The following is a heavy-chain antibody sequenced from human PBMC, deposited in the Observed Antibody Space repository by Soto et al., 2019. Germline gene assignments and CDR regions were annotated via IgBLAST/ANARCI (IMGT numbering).Heavy chain of an antibody. CDR2: MGWNGDII. Sequence: VQLVESGGDLVQPGRSLRLSCTASGFSFDDYAIHWVRQAPGKGLEWVSGMGWNGDIIDYADSVKGRFTISRDNVKNSLYLQMNSLRIEDTALYFCAKESAAYSSGWHALDVWGQGTTVTVSS. CDR1: GFSFDDYA. J-gene: IGHJ6*02. V-gene: IGHV3-9*01. CDR3: AKESAAYSSGWHALDV. D-gene: IGHD6-19*01.